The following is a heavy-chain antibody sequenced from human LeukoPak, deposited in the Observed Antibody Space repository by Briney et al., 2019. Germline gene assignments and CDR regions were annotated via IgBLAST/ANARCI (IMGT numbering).Heavy chain of an antibody. CDR3: TRDRNDYGDYVVDL. CDR1: GFTVSSNY. Sequence: GGSLRLSCAASGFTVSSNYMSWVRQAPGKGLEWVSVIYSGGSTYYADSVKGRFTISRDNAKNSLYLQMNSLRAEDTAVYYCTRDRNDYGDYVVDLWGQGTLVTVSS. V-gene: IGHV3-66*01. CDR2: IYSGGST. J-gene: IGHJ5*02. D-gene: IGHD4-17*01.